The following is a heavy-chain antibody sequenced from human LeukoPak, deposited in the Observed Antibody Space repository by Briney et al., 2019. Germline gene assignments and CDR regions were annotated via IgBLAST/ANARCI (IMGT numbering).Heavy chain of an antibody. D-gene: IGHD4-11*01. CDR3: ARQALTTSYYYAMDV. CDR1: VGSISSYY. CDR2: IYYSGST. V-gene: IGHV4-59*01. Sequence: SETLSLTCTVSVGSISSYYWSWIRQPPGKGLEWIGYIYYSGSTNYNPSLKSRVTISVDTSKNQFSLKLSSVTAADTAVYYCARQALTTSYYYAMDVWGKGTTVTVSS. J-gene: IGHJ6*04.